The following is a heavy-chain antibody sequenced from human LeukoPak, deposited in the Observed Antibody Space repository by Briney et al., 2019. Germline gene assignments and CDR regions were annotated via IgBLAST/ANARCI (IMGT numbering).Heavy chain of an antibody. CDR3: ARDMGMITFGGVPWFDP. CDR1: GYSISTGYY. V-gene: IGHV4-38-2*02. CDR2: FYHGGST. Sequence: PSETLSLTCTVSGYSISTGYYWDWIRQPPGKGLEWIGTFYHGGSTYYNPSLKSRVTISVDTSKNQFSLNLTSVTAADTAVYYCARDMGMITFGGVPWFDPWGQGTLVTVSS. J-gene: IGHJ5*02. D-gene: IGHD3-16*01.